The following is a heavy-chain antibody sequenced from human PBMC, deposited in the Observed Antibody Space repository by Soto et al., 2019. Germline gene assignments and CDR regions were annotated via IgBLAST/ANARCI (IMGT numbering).Heavy chain of an antibody. D-gene: IGHD1-26*01. CDR1: GYTFTGYY. J-gene: IGHJ3*02. CDR3: ARSSGSYSEDAFDI. Sequence: GASVKVSCKASGYTFTGYYMHWVRQAPGQGIEWMGWINPNSGGTNYAQKFQGWVTMTRDTSISTAYMELSRLRSDDTAVYYCARSSGSYSEDAFDIWGQGTMVTVSS. V-gene: IGHV1-2*04. CDR2: INPNSGGT.